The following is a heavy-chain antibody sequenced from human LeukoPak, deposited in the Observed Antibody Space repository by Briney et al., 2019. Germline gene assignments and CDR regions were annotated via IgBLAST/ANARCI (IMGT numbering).Heavy chain of an antibody. V-gene: IGHV3-7*01. CDR3: ARYNSGWYDRGFDP. J-gene: IGHJ5*02. D-gene: IGHD6-19*01. Sequence: GGSLRLSCAASGFTFSSYWMSWVRQAPGKGLEWVANIKQDGSEKYYVDSVKGRFTISRDNAKNSLYLQMNSLRAEDTAVYYCARYNSGWYDRGFDPWGQGTLVTVSS. CDR2: IKQDGSEK. CDR1: GFTFSSYW.